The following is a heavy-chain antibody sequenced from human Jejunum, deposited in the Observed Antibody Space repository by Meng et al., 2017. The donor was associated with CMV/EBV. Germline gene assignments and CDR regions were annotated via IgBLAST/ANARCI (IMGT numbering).Heavy chain of an antibody. V-gene: IGHV3-53*05. CDR3: VKSRFDSEMPDAFDV. Sequence: GFSVISNYINWVRQAPGKGLEWVSVVYADGTTYYSDSVRGRFAISRDSFKNTLDLQMNSLRSGDTALYYCVKSRFDSEMPDAFDVWGQGTMVTVSS. J-gene: IGHJ3*01. CDR1: GFSVISNY. CDR2: VYADGTT. D-gene: IGHD5-24*01.